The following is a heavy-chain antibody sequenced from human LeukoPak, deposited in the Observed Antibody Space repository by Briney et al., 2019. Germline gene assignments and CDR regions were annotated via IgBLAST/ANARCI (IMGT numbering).Heavy chain of an antibody. J-gene: IGHJ4*02. Sequence: SETLSLTCAVYGGSFSGYYWSWIRQPPGKGLEWIGEINHSGSTNYNPSLKSRVTISVDTSKNQFSLKLSSVTATDTAVYYCARDRAGVYWGQGTLVTVSS. CDR2: INHSGST. CDR3: ARDRAGVY. CDR1: GGSFSGYY. D-gene: IGHD3-10*01. V-gene: IGHV4-34*01.